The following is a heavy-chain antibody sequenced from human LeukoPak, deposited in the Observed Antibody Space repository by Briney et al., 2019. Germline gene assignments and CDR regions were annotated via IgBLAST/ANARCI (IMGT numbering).Heavy chain of an antibody. CDR2: ISSSSSTI. D-gene: IGHD2-15*01. CDR3: ARGGYCSGGSCYPAMDV. J-gene: IGHJ6*02. CDR1: GFTFSSYT. Sequence: GESLRLSCAASGFTFSSYTMNWVRQTPGKGPEWVSYISSSSSTIYYADSVKGRFTISRDNAKNSLYLQMNSLRDEETAVYYCARGGYCSGGSCYPAMDVWGQGTTVTVSS. V-gene: IGHV3-48*02.